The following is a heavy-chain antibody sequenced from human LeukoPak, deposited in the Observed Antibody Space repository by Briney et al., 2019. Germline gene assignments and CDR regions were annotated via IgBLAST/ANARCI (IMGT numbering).Heavy chain of an antibody. J-gene: IGHJ6*02. D-gene: IGHD1-26*01. CDR3: AGWGVGATMDYGMDV. CDR1: GFTFSSYA. CDR2: ISYDGSNK. V-gene: IGHV3-30-3*01. Sequence: GGSLRLSCAASGFTFSSYAMHWVRQAPGKGLEWVAVISYDGSNKYYADSVKGRFTISRDNSKNTLYLQMNSLRAEDTAVYYCAGWGVGATMDYGMDVWGQGTTVTVSS.